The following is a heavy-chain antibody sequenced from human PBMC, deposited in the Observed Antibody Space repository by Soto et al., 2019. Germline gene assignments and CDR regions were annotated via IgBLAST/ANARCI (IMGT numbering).Heavy chain of an antibody. CDR2: IYYSGST. Sequence: SETLSVTCTVSGGSISSGGYYWSWIRQHPGKGLEWIGYIYYSGSTYYNPSLKSRVTISVDTSKNQFSLKLSSVTAADTAVYYCARGWMPPGYYYGMDVWGQGTTVTVPS. D-gene: IGHD2-2*01. CDR3: ARGWMPPGYYYGMDV. CDR1: GGSISSGGYY. J-gene: IGHJ6*02. V-gene: IGHV4-31*02.